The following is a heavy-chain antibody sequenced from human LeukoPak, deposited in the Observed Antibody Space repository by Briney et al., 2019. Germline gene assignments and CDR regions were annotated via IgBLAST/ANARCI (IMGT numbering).Heavy chain of an antibody. CDR1: GGSISSSSYY. V-gene: IGHV4-39*01. J-gene: IGHJ4*02. Sequence: SETLSLTCTVSGGSISSSSYYWGWIRQPPGKGLEWIGSIYYSGSTYYNPSLKSRVTISVDTSKNQFSLKLSSVTAADTAVYYRARQMITFGGVIVKGDYFDYWGQGTLVTVSS. CDR3: ARQMITFGGVIVKGDYFDY. D-gene: IGHD3-16*02. CDR2: IYYSGST.